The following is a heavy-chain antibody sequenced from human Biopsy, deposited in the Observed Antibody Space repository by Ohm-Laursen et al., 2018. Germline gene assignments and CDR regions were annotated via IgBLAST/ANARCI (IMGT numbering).Heavy chain of an antibody. J-gene: IGHJ4*02. CDR2: INHSGRT. CDR3: ALGGGSYVNFDY. CDR1: GESFNGYY. D-gene: IGHD1-26*01. Sequence: SDTLSLTCIVYGESFNGYYWSWIRQTPGKGLEWIGEINHSGRTNYNSSLKSRVTISADTSKNQFSLRLSSVTAADTAVYYCALGGGSYVNFDYWGQGTLVTVSS. V-gene: IGHV4-34*01.